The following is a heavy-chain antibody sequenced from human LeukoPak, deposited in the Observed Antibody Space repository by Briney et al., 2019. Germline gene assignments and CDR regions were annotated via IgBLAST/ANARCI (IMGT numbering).Heavy chain of an antibody. Sequence: PGGSLRLSCAASGFILSDHYMDWVRQAPGKGLEWVGRTKSKADSYTIEYAASVKGRFTISRDDSKNSLYLQMNSLRTEDTGVYYCARSVYGDYYFDYWGQGILVTVAS. J-gene: IGHJ4*02. CDR1: GFILSDHY. D-gene: IGHD7-27*01. V-gene: IGHV3-72*01. CDR2: TKSKADSYTI. CDR3: ARSVYGDYYFDY.